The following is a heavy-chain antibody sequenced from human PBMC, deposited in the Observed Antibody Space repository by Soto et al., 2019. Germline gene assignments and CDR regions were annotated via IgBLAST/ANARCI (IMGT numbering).Heavy chain of an antibody. CDR1: GFTFSDHH. CDR2: VRHQLRSYAT. Sequence: EVQLVESGGGFVQPGGSLRLSCAASGFTFSDHHMYWVRQAPGKGLEWIARVRHQLRSYATEYAASVKGSLTVSRDDLRNSLFLQMHGLKGEVTDFYYCVRSPEGKCFDLWGQGSLVTVSS. V-gene: IGHV3-72*01. J-gene: IGHJ5*02. CDR3: VRSPEGKCFDL.